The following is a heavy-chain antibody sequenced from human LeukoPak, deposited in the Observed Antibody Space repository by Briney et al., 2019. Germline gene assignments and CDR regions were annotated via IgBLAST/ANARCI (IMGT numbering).Heavy chain of an antibody. CDR3: VRGDYNYYGMDV. Sequence: GASVKVSCKASGYTFTSYDINWVRQATGQGLEWMGWMNLSSGNTGHAQNFQGRVTMTRNTSISTAYMELSSLRSEDTAVYYCVRGDYNYYGMDVWGQGTTVTVSS. CDR2: MNLSSGNT. CDR1: GYTFTSYD. V-gene: IGHV1-8*01. J-gene: IGHJ6*02.